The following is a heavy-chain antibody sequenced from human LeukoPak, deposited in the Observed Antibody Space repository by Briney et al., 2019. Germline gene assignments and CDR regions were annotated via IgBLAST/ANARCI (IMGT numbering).Heavy chain of an antibody. D-gene: IGHD1-26*01. CDR3: ARGVVGGSYFYYYYGMDV. CDR1: GYTFTSYD. V-gene: IGHV1-8*01. J-gene: IGHJ6*02. Sequence: ASVKVSCKASGYTFTSYDINRVRQATGQGLEWMGWMNPNSGNTGYAQKFQGRVTMTRNTSISTAYMELSSLRSEDTAVYYCARGVVGGSYFYYYYGMDVWGQGTTVTVSS. CDR2: MNPNSGNT.